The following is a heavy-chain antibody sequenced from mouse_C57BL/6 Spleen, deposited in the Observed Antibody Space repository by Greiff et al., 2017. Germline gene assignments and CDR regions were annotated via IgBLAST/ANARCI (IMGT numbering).Heavy chain of an antibody. CDR2: LNPNYGTT. Sequence: VQLQQSGPELVKPGASVKISCKASGYSLTDYNLNWVKQSNGKSLEWIGVLNPNYGTTSYNQKFKGKATLTVDHSSSTSYMQLNSLTSEDSAVYYCASSPTTVATMDYWGQGTSVTVSS. CDR3: ASSPTTVATMDY. J-gene: IGHJ4*01. D-gene: IGHD1-1*01. V-gene: IGHV1-39*01. CDR1: GYSLTDYN.